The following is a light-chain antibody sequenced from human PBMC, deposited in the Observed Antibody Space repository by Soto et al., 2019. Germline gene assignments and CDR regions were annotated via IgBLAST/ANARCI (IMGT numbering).Light chain of an antibody. Sequence: QSVLTQPASVSGSPGQAIAISCTGTSSDGGAYRHVSWHQQYPGKAPKLMIYDVSDRPSGGSYRFSGSKSGNTASLTISGLQAEDEADYYCSAYTTSRSYIFGSGTKVTVL. V-gene: IGLV2-14*01. CDR1: SSDGGAYRH. J-gene: IGLJ1*01. CDR2: DVS. CDR3: SAYTTSRSYI.